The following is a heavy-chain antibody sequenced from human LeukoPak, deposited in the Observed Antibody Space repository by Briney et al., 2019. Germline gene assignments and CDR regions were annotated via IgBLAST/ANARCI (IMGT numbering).Heavy chain of an antibody. CDR2: IKQDGSEK. D-gene: IGHD6-6*01. CDR1: GFTFSSYW. Sequence: PRGSLRLSCAASGFTFSSYWMNWVRQAPGEGLEWVAKIKQDGSEKYYVDSVKGRFTISRDNAKNSLYLQMNSLRAEHTAVYYCARMSIAAHFDYWGQGTLVTVSS. J-gene: IGHJ4*02. V-gene: IGHV3-7*01. CDR3: ARMSIAAHFDY.